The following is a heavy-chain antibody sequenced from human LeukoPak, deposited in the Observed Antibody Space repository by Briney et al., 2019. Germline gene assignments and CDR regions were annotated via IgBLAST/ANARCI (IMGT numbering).Heavy chain of an antibody. CDR3: ARPTSYCSSTSCYGQLGY. D-gene: IGHD2-2*01. CDR1: GYSFTTYW. J-gene: IGHJ4*02. V-gene: IGHV5-51*01. Sequence: HGESLKISCKGSGYSFTTYWIGWVRQMPGKGLEWMGIIYPGDSDTRYSPSFQGQVTISADKSISTAYLQWSSLKASDTAMYYCARPTSYCSSTSCYGQLGYWGQGTLVTVSS. CDR2: IYPGDSDT.